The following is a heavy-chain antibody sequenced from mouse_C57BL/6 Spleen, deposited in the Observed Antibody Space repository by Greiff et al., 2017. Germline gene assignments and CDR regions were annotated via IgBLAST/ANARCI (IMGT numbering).Heavy chain of an antibody. J-gene: IGHJ4*01. CDR2: ISGGGGNT. Sequence: EVMLVESGGGLVKPGGSLKLSCAASGFTFSSYTMSWVRQTPEKRLEWVATISGGGGNTYYPDSVKGRFTISRDNAKNTLYLQMSSLRSEDTALYYCARRIYDGYYAMDYWGQGTSVTVSS. D-gene: IGHD2-3*01. CDR3: ARRIYDGYYAMDY. CDR1: GFTFSSYT. V-gene: IGHV5-9*01.